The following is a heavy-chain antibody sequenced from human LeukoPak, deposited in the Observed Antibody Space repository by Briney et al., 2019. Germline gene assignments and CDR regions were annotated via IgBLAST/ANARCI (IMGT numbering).Heavy chain of an antibody. J-gene: IGHJ3*02. Sequence: SETLSLTCTVSGGSISSYYWSLIRQPPGKGLEWIGYIYYSGSTNYNPSLKSRVTISVDTSKNQFSLKLSSVTAADTAVYYCARDKGLYDYVWGSYPEAFDIWGQGTMVTVSS. D-gene: IGHD3-16*02. CDR3: ARDKGLYDYVWGSYPEAFDI. V-gene: IGHV4-59*01. CDR2: IYYSGST. CDR1: GGSISSYY.